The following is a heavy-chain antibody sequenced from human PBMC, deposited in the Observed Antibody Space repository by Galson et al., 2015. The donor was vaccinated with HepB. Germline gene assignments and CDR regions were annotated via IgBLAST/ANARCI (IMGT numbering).Heavy chain of an antibody. CDR3: ARVTTVTRYNWFDP. J-gene: IGHJ5*02. CDR1: GFSLSNSGMC. CDR2: IDWDDDK. Sequence: PALVKPTQTLTLTCTFSGFSLSNSGMCVTWIRQPPGKALEWLALIDWDDDKYYSTSLKTRLTISKDTSKNQVVLTMTNMDPVDTATYYCARVTTVTRYNWFDPWGQGTLVTVSS. V-gene: IGHV2-70*01. D-gene: IGHD4-17*01.